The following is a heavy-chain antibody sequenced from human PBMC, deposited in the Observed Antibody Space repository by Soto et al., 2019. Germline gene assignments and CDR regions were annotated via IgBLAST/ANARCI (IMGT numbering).Heavy chain of an antibody. J-gene: IGHJ6*02. CDR2: ISAYNGNT. CDR1: GYTFTSYG. D-gene: IGHD5-12*01. CDR3: ARDLGSGYDSHYYYYYGMDV. V-gene: IGHV1-18*04. Sequence: ASVKVCCKASGYTFTSYGISWVRQAPGQGLEWMGWISAYNGNTNYAQKLQGRVTMTTDTSTSTAYMELRSLRSDDTAVYYCARDLGSGYDSHYYYYYGMDVWGQGTTVTVSS.